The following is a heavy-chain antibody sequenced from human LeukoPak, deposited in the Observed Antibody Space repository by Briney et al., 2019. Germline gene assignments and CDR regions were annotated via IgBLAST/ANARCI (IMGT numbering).Heavy chain of an antibody. V-gene: IGHV4-31*03. Sequence: SETLSLTCTVSGGSISSGGYYWSWIRQHPGKGLEWIGYIYYSGSTYYNPSLKSRVTISVDTSKNQFSLRLSSVTAADTAVYYCARGAGITVVPYFDYWGQGTLVTVSS. D-gene: IGHD4-23*01. J-gene: IGHJ4*02. CDR1: GGSISSGGYY. CDR2: IYYSGST. CDR3: ARGAGITVVPYFDY.